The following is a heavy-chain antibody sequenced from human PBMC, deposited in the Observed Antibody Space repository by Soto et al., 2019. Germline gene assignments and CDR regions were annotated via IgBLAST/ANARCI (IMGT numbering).Heavy chain of an antibody. D-gene: IGHD6-13*01. Sequence: PSETLSLTCTVSGGSISSGDYYWSWIRQPPGKGLEWIGYIYYSGSTYYNPSLKSRVTISVDTSKNQFSLKLSSVTAADTAVYYCAREVSSSSWYPYYYYYYGMDVWGQGTTVTVSS. CDR2: IYYSGST. J-gene: IGHJ6*02. V-gene: IGHV4-30-4*01. CDR3: AREVSSSSWYPYYYYYYGMDV. CDR1: GGSISSGDYY.